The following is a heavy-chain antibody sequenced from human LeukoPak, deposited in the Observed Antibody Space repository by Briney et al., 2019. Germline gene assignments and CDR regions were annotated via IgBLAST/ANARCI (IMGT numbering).Heavy chain of an antibody. CDR1: GFTFSSYA. V-gene: IGHV3-23*01. CDR2: ISGSGGST. CDR3: AEDSAPPGSSQRWYFDY. D-gene: IGHD3-10*01. Sequence: GGSLRLSCAASGFTFSSYAMSWVRQAPGKGLEWVSAISGSGGSTYYADSVKGRFTISRDNSKNTLYLQMNSLRAEDTAVYYCAEDSAPPGSSQRWYFDYWGQGTLVTVSS. J-gene: IGHJ4*02.